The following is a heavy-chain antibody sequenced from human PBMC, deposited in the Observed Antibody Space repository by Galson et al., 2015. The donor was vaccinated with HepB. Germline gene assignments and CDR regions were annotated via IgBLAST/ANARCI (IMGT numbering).Heavy chain of an antibody. V-gene: IGHV5-51*01. Sequence: QSGAEVKKPGESLKISCKGSGYSFTSYWIGWVRQMPGKGLEWMGIIYPGDSNTRYSPSFQGQVTISADKSISTAYLQWSSLKASDTAMYYCARPGTYYYYDSSGYYPTGAFDIWGQGTMVTVSS. CDR3: ARPGTYYYYDSSGYYPTGAFDI. CDR1: GYSFTSYW. D-gene: IGHD3-22*01. CDR2: IYPGDSNT. J-gene: IGHJ3*02.